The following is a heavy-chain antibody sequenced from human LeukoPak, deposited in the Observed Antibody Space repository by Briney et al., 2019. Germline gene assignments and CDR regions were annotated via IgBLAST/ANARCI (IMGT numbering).Heavy chain of an antibody. J-gene: IGHJ3*02. CDR2: IYYSGST. Sequence: SQTLSLTCTVSGGSISSGDYYWSWIRQPPGKGLEWIGYIYYSGSTYYNPSLESRVTISVDTSKNQFSLKLSSVTAADTAVYYCARDPGIAVAGTDAFDIWGQGTMVTVSS. CDR1: GGSISSGDYY. D-gene: IGHD6-19*01. CDR3: ARDPGIAVAGTDAFDI. V-gene: IGHV4-30-4*08.